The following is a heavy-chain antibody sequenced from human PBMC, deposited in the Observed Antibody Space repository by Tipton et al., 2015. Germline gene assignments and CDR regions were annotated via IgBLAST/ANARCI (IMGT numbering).Heavy chain of an antibody. CDR3: AREGTGVYI. V-gene: IGHV4-61*01. D-gene: IGHD5/OR15-5a*01. CDR2: IHYGGTT. J-gene: IGHJ4*02. CDR1: GGSVKSGTYF. Sequence: TLSLTCTVSGGSVKSGTYFWTWIRQAPGKGLEWIGYIHYGGTTNYNPSLKSRVTISLDTSKNQFSLKMNSVTAADTAVYFCAREGTGVYIWGQGALVTVSS.